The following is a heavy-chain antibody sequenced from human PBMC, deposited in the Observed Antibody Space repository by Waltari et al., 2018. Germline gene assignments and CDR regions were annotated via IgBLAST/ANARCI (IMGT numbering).Heavy chain of an antibody. V-gene: IGHV4-4*02. Sequence: QLQLQQSGPGLVKPSESLFLSCAVSGDSVSNNYWWSWVRQPPGKGLEWFGQIHGTGKPNYNRSLESRVTGSMDTSNNQFSLRVTSPTAADTAVYFCARDRGRGLYLDSWGQGTLVTVS. CDR1: GDSVSNNYW. CDR3: ARDRGRGLYLDS. J-gene: IGHJ4*02. CDR2: IHGTGKP. D-gene: IGHD1-26*01.